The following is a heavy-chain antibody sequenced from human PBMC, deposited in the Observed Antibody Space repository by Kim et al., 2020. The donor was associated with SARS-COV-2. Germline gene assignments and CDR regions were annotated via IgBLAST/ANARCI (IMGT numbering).Heavy chain of an antibody. D-gene: IGHD3-10*01. J-gene: IGHJ4*02. V-gene: IGHV1-2*06. CDR3: ARGPGVPTIDY. CDR2: INPDSGGT. CDR1: GYTFTGYY. Sequence: APVKVSCKASGYTFTGYYIHWVRQAPGQGLEWMGRINPDSGGTTFAQRFLGRVTMTRDASITTVFMELTRLTSADTAVYYCARGPGVPTIDYWGQGTLVT.